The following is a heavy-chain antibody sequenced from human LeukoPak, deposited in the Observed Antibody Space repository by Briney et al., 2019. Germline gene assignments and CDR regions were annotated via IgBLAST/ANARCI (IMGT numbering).Heavy chain of an antibody. CDR3: ARDNSVEDTAWWFDP. CDR1: GYTFIGYY. J-gene: IGHJ5*02. V-gene: IGHV1-2*02. D-gene: IGHD4-23*01. CDR2: INPNSGGT. Sequence: ASVKVSCKASGYTFIGYYMHWVRQAPGQGLEWMGWINPNSGGTNYAQKFQGRVTMTRDTSISTAYMELSRLRSEDTAVYYCARDNSVEDTAWWFDPWGQGTLVTVSS.